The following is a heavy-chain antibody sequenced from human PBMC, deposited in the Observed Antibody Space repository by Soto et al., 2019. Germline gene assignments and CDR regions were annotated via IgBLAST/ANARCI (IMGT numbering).Heavy chain of an antibody. CDR1: GGSISSDDYY. V-gene: IGHV4-30-4*01. CDR3: ARDLDGLHDDTSGPFPRPG. CDR2: IHSSGSI. Sequence: TLSLTCTVSGGSISSDDYYWSWIRQAPGRGLEWIGYIHSSGSIYYNPSLKSRATMSIDTAGNQFSLKVSSVTVADTAVYYCARDLDGLHDDTSGPFPRPGWGQGTLVTVSS. D-gene: IGHD3-22*01. J-gene: IGHJ1*01.